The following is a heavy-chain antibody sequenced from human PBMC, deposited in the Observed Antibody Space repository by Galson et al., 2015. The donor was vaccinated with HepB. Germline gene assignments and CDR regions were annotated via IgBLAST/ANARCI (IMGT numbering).Heavy chain of an antibody. Sequence: AEVKKPGESLKISCQGSGYSFNTYWIAWVRQMPGKGLEWMGIIYPGDSDTRYSPSFQGQVTISADKSISTAYLQWSSLKASDTAMYYCARLSDYDSSGYLDWGQGTLVTVSS. CDR2: IYPGDSDT. J-gene: IGHJ4*02. V-gene: IGHV5-51*01. CDR3: ARLSDYDSSGYLD. CDR1: GYSFNTYW. D-gene: IGHD3-22*01.